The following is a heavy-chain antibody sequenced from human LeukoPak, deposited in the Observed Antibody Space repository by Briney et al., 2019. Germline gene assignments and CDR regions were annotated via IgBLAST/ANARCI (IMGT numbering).Heavy chain of an antibody. CDR2: INPNSGGT. CDR1: GYTFTGYY. Sequence: ASVKVSFKASGYTFTGYYIHWVRQAPGQGLEWMGWINPNSGGTNYAQKFQGRVTMTRDTSISTAYMEVNSLRSDDTAVYYCARLGRLGVVTASSYYHGMDVWGQGTTVTVSS. J-gene: IGHJ6*02. CDR3: ARLGRLGVVTASSYYHGMDV. V-gene: IGHV1-2*02. D-gene: IGHD2-21*02.